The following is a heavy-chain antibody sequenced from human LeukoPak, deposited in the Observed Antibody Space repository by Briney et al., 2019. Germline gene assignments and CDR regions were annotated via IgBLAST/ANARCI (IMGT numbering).Heavy chain of an antibody. V-gene: IGHV4-39*07. J-gene: IGHJ4*02. CDR3: ARIGDGYNAGEGFDY. D-gene: IGHD5-24*01. Sequence: SETLSLTCTVSGGSISSSSYYWGWILQPPGKGLEWIGSIYYSGSTYYNPSLRNRITISIDTSKNQFSLRLRSVTAADTAVYYCARIGDGYNAGEGFDYWGQGTLVTVSS. CDR2: IYYSGST. CDR1: GGSISSSSYY.